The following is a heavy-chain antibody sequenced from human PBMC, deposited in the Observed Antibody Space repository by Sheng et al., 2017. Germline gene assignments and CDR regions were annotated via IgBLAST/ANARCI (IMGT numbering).Heavy chain of an antibody. Sequence: QVQVVQSGAEVKNPGASVKVSCKTSGYTFTGYYIHWVRQAPGQGLEWMGGMTPSSGGTNYAQKFQGRVTMTRDTSISTAYMELSMLTSDDTAVFYCARGREGTSYWSPXDYWGQGTLV. CDR2: MTPSSGGT. J-gene: IGHJ4*02. D-gene: IGHD2-2*01. CDR3: ARGREGTSYWSPXDY. V-gene: IGHV1-2*02. CDR1: GYTFTGYY.